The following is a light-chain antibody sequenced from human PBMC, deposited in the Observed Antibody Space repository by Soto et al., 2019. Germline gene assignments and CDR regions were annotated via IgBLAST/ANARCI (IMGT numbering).Light chain of an antibody. Sequence: QSVLTQPASVSGSPGQSITISCTGTSNDVGIYNYVSWYQQHPGKVPKLMIYEVTNRPSGVSDRFSGSKSDNTASLTISGLQAEDEADYYCSSYTISSTWVFGGGTKVTVL. V-gene: IGLV2-14*01. CDR2: EVT. CDR3: SSYTISSTWV. J-gene: IGLJ3*02. CDR1: SNDVGIYNY.